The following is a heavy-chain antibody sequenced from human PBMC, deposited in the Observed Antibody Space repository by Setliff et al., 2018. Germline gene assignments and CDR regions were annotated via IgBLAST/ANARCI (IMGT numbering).Heavy chain of an antibody. CDR2: INTNTGNP. J-gene: IGHJ4*02. V-gene: IGHV7-4-1*02. CDR3: ARIVCSSTSCSRFGY. D-gene: IGHD2-2*01. CDR1: GYTLTSYA. Sequence: ASVKVSCKASGYTLTSYAMNWVRQAPGQGLEWMGWINTNTGNPTYAQGFTGRFVFSLDTSVSTAYLQISSLKAEDTAVYYCARIVCSSTSCSRFGYWGQGTLVTVAS.